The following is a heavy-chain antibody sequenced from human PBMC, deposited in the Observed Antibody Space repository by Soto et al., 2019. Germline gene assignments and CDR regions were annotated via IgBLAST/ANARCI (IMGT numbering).Heavy chain of an antibody. V-gene: IGHV4-59*12. CDR2: IYYSGST. Sequence: PSETLSLTCTVFGGSISSSYWSWIRQPPGKGLEWIGYIYYSGSTYYTPSLKSRVTISVDRSKNLYSLKLSSLTAADTAVDYCARIQYPTGSSWFDPWGQGTLVTVSS. CDR1: GGSISSSY. D-gene: IGHD4-4*01. J-gene: IGHJ5*02. CDR3: ARIQYPTGSSWFDP.